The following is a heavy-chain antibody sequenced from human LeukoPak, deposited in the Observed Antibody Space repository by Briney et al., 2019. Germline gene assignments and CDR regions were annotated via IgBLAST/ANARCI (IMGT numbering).Heavy chain of an antibody. J-gene: IGHJ4*02. V-gene: IGHV4-59*01. Sequence: SETLSLTCTVSGGSISGYYWSWIRQPPGKGLEWIGYIYYSGSTNYNPSLKSRVTISVDTSKNQFSLKLSSVTAADTAVYYCARGKLGYSSGWYNYWGQGTLVTVSS. CDR1: GGSISGYY. D-gene: IGHD6-19*01. CDR2: IYYSGST. CDR3: ARGKLGYSSGWYNY.